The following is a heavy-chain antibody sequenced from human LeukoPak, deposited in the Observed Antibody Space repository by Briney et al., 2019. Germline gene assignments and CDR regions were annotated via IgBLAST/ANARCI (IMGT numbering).Heavy chain of an antibody. D-gene: IGHD6-19*01. CDR2: INTNTGNP. V-gene: IGHV7-4-1*02. CDR1: GYTFTSYA. Sequence: GASVKVSCKASGYTFTSYAMNWVRQAPGQGLEWMGWINTNTGNPTYAQGFTGRFVFSLDTSVSTAYLQISSLKAEDTAVYYCARGVGSGWFDAFDIWGQGTVVTVSS. CDR3: ARGVGSGWFDAFDI. J-gene: IGHJ3*02.